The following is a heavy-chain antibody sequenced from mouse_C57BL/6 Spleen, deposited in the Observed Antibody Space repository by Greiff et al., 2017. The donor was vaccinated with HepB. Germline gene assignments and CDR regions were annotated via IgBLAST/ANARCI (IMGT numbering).Heavy chain of an antibody. CDR3: ARFGLGYYDIDY. D-gene: IGHD3-1*01. V-gene: IGHV1-61*01. J-gene: IGHJ4*01. CDR1: GYTFTSYW. Sequence: QVQLQQPGAELVRPGSSVKLSCKASGYTFTSYWMDWVKQRPGQGLEWIGNIYPSDSETHYNHKFKDKATLTVDKATSTAYMQLSSLTSEDSAVYYCARFGLGYYDIDYWGQGTSVTVSS. CDR2: IYPSDSET.